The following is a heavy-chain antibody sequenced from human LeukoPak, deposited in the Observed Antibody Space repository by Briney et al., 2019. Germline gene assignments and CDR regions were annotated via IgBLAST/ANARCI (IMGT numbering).Heavy chain of an antibody. CDR2: MNPNSGNT. CDR3: ARGDYYGSGIHYYYYGMDV. Sequence: GASVKVSCKASGYTFTSYDINWVRQATGQGLEWMGWMNPNSGNTGYAQKFQGRVTITRNTSISTAYMELSSLRSEDTAVYYCARGDYYGSGIHYYYYGMDVWGQGTTVTVSS. D-gene: IGHD3-10*01. V-gene: IGHV1-8*03. CDR1: GYTFTSYD. J-gene: IGHJ6*02.